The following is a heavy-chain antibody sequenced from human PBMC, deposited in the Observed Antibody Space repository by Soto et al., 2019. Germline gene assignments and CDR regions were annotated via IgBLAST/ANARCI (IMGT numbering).Heavy chain of an antibody. CDR1: GFTFSSYA. CDR3: AKRAPPPDGELFGRPKD. J-gene: IGHJ4*02. Sequence: VQLLESGGGLVQPGGSLRLSCGGSGFTFSSYAMIWVRQAPGKGLEWVSGISGNGDTTYYADSLKGRFSISRDNSKHTVYLQMNSLRAEDTAVYYCAKRAPPPDGELFGRPKDWGQGTLVTVTS. CDR2: ISGNGDTT. D-gene: IGHD3-10*01. V-gene: IGHV3-23*01.